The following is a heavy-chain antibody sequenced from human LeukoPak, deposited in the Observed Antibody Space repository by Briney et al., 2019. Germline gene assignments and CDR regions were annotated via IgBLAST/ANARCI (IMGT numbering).Heavy chain of an antibody. J-gene: IGHJ6*02. V-gene: IGHV1-2*02. D-gene: IGHD2-15*01. CDR1: GYTFTGYY. CDR3: AGYCSGGSCYRPRPYYYYGIDV. Sequence: EASVKVSCKASGYTFTGYYMHWVRQAPGRGLEWMGWINPNSGGTNYAQKFQGRVTMTRDTSISTAYMELSRLRSDDTAVYYCAGYCSGGSCYRPRPYYYYGIDVWGQGTTVTVSS. CDR2: INPNSGGT.